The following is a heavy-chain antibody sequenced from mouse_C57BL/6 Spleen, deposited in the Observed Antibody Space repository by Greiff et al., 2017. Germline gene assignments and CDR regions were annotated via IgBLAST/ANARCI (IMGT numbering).Heavy chain of an antibody. CDR2: IDPGSGGT. CDR3: ASAYYSNYRHFDD. V-gene: IGHV1-54*01. D-gene: IGHD2-5*01. CDR1: GYAFTNYL. J-gene: IGHJ2*01. Sequence: VMLVESGAELVRPGTSVKVSCKASGYAFTNYLIEWVKQRPGQGLEWIGVIDPGSGGTNYNEKFKGKATLTADKSSSTAYMQLSSLTSEDSAVXFRASAYYSNYRHFDDWGKGTTLTVSS.